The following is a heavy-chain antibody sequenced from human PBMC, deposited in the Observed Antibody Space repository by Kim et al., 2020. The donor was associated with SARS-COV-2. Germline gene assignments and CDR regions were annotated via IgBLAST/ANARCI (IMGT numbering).Heavy chain of an antibody. CDR2: IIPIFGTA. J-gene: IGHJ6*02. CDR1: GGTFSSYA. CDR3: ARAHWEGGDGYNSRKNKVPQAYPYYYYGMDV. Sequence: SVKVSCKASGGTFSSYAISWVRQAPGQGLEWMGGIIPIFGTANYAQKFQGRVTITADESTSTAYMELSSLRSEDTAVYYCARAHWEGGDGYNSRKNKVPQAYPYYYYGMDVWGQGTTVTVSS. D-gene: IGHD5-12*01. V-gene: IGHV1-69*13.